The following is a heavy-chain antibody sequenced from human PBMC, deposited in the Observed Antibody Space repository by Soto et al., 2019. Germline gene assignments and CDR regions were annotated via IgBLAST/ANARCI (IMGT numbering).Heavy chain of an antibody. CDR3: ARPPRDGNYESSGYHY. Sequence: QVQLVESGGGVVQPGRSLRLSCAASGFTFSSYAMHWVRQAPGKGLEWVAVISYDGSNKYYADSVKGRFTISRDNSKNTLYLQMNSLRAEDTAVYYCARPPRDGNYESSGYHYWGQGTLVTVSS. CDR1: GFTFSSYA. J-gene: IGHJ4*02. CDR2: ISYDGSNK. V-gene: IGHV3-30-3*01. D-gene: IGHD3-22*01.